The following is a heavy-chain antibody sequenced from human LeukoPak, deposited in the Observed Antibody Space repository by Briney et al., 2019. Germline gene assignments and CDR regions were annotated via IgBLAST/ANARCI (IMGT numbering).Heavy chain of an antibody. CDR2: IYTSGST. V-gene: IGHV4-4*07. CDR3: VRIFGYYQEAMDV. J-gene: IGHJ6*02. Sequence: SETLSLTCTVSGGSISSYYWSWIRQPAGKGLEWIGRIYTSGSTNYNPSLKSRVTMSVDTSKNQFSLRLTSVTASDTAVYYCVRIFGYYQEAMDVWGPGITVTVSS. CDR1: GGSISSYY. D-gene: IGHD3-3*01.